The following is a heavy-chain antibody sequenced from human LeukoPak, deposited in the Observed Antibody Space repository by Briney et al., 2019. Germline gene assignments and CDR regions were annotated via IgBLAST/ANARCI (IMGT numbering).Heavy chain of an antibody. Sequence: GESLKISCQGSGYSFASHWIGWVRQMPGKGLEWMGIIYPGDSDARYSPSFQGQVTISADKSISTAYLQWSRLKASDTAMYYCARRRDLYSGSYYPFDYWGQGTLVTVSS. CDR2: IYPGDSDA. J-gene: IGHJ4*02. D-gene: IGHD1-26*01. CDR3: ARRRDLYSGSYYPFDY. CDR1: GYSFASHW. V-gene: IGHV5-51*01.